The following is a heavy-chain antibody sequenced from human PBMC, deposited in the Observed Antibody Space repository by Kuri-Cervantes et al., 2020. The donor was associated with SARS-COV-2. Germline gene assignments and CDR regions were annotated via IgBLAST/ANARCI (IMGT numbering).Heavy chain of an antibody. Sequence: GESLKIXWTASGXTFTNHAMSWVRRAXGKGLEWVSXIPXGGNSYXPISVRGRFTISRDNPKNTVYLEXNTLRAEDTAXXYCVSGEDNXTPDFDHWGLGTLVTVSS. D-gene: IGHD3-10*02. CDR2: IPXGGNS. J-gene: IGHJ4*02. CDR3: VSGEDNXTPDFDH. V-gene: IGHV3-23*03. CDR1: GXTFTNHA.